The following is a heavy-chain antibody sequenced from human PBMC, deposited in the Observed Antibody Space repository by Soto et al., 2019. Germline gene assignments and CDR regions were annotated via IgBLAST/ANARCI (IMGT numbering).Heavy chain of an antibody. J-gene: IGHJ4*02. CDR2: ISWNSGSI. D-gene: IGHD3-22*01. CDR1: GFTFDDYA. CDR3: AKGNYYDSSGYFDY. V-gene: IGHV3-9*01. Sequence: LRLSCAASGFTFDDYAMHWVRQAPGKGLEWVSGISWNSGSIGYADSVKGRFTISRDNAKNSLYLQMNSLRAEDTALYYCAKGNYYDSSGYFDYWGQGTLVTVSS.